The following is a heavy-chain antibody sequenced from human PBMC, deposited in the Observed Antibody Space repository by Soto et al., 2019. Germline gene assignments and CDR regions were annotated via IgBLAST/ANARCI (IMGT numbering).Heavy chain of an antibody. V-gene: IGHV4-59*08. Sequence: PSETMSLTSNVSGGTIGIYYWSWIRPPPGKGLEWIGYIYYRGNTDYNPSLKSRVTISLDTPKNQFSLKLSSVTAADTAVYYCARHPGYYDILTGYTTYYFDYRGQGILVTVSS. CDR3: ARHPGYYDILTGYTTYYFDY. CDR2: IYYRGNT. J-gene: IGHJ4*02. D-gene: IGHD3-9*01. CDR1: GGTIGIYY.